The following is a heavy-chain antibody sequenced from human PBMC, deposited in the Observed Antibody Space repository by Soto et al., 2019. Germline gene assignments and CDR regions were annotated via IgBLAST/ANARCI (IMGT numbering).Heavy chain of an antibody. D-gene: IGHD2-15*01. CDR1: AFTFGDSC. Sequence: GSLRLSCARSAFTFGDSCMSWIRQAPGKGLEWLSYISPGSRYPAYADSVKGRFTISRDNAKRSLYLQMMSLTAEDTAIYYCVRGGGGGLFDPWGQGTMVTVSS. CDR2: ISPGSRYP. CDR3: VRGGGGGLFDP. V-gene: IGHV3-11*06. J-gene: IGHJ5*02.